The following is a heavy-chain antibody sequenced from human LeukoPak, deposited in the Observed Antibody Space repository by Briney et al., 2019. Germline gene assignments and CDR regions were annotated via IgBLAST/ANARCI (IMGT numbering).Heavy chain of an antibody. J-gene: IGHJ5*02. Sequence: ASVKVSCKTSGYTFSNSGLHWVRQAPGQSLEWMGWINAGNGNTKYSQKFQDRLTITRDTSAGTVYMELNSLKSEDTAMYYCARGRGLIGTSRFDPWGQGTLVIVPS. V-gene: IGHV1-3*01. CDR1: GYTFSNSG. D-gene: IGHD3-10*01. CDR2: INAGNGNT. CDR3: ARGRGLIGTSRFDP.